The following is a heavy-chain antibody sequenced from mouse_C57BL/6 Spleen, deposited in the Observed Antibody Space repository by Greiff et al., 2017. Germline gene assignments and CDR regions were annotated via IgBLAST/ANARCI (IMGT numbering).Heavy chain of an antibody. Sequence: QVQLQQSGAELARPGASVKLSCKASGYTFTSYGISWVKQRTGQGLEWIGEIYPRSGNTYYNEKFKGKATLTADKSSSTAYMELRSLTSEDSAVYFCARNPVVAHYAMDYWGQGTSVTVSS. D-gene: IGHD1-1*01. CDR1: GYTFTSYG. V-gene: IGHV1-81*01. CDR2: IYPRSGNT. J-gene: IGHJ4*01. CDR3: ARNPVVAHYAMDY.